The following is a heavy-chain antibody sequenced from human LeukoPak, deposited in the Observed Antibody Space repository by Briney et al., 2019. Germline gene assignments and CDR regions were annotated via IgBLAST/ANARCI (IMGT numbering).Heavy chain of an antibody. J-gene: IGHJ4*02. CDR1: GFTFEDYT. Sequence: GGSLRLSGAGSGFTFEDYTMHWVRQAPGKTLEWVSLISWDGTTYYTDSVKGRFTMSRDNSKNSLYLQMDTLRSEDTAFYYCVKDLSFESSGHVFEYWGQGTLVTVSS. V-gene: IGHV3-43*01. CDR3: VKDLSFESSGHVFEY. CDR2: ISWDGTT. D-gene: IGHD6-19*01.